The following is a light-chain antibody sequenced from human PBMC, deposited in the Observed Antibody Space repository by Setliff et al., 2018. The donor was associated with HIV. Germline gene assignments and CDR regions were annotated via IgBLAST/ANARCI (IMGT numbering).Light chain of an antibody. CDR2: DVN. V-gene: IGLV2-14*03. CDR3: SSYTRTSSLVM. J-gene: IGLJ3*02. CDR1: SSDVGGYNY. Sequence: QSALAQPASVSGSPGQSITISCTGTSSDVGGYNYVSWYQQYPGRAPKLIICDVNNRPSGVSDRLSGSKSGNTASLSISGLQAEDEADYYCSSYTRTSSLVMFGGGTK.